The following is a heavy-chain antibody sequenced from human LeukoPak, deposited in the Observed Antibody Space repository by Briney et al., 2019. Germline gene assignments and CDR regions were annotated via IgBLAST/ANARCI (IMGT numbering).Heavy chain of an antibody. CDR3: AIVDPDRDYYGMDV. CDR2: INAANGNT. D-gene: IGHD3-22*01. CDR1: GYTFTSYA. Sequence: GASVKFSCKASGYTFTSYAMHWVRQAPGQRLEWMGWINAANGNTKYSQKFQGRVTITRDTSASTAYMELSSLRSEDTAVYYCAIVDPDRDYYGMDVWGQGTTVTVSS. V-gene: IGHV1-3*01. J-gene: IGHJ6*02.